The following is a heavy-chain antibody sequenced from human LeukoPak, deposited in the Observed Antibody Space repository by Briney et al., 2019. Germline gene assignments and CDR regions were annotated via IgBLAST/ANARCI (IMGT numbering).Heavy chain of an antibody. CDR2: ISGSGGST. V-gene: IGHV3-23*01. J-gene: IGHJ3*02. CDR3: AKSRHDAFDI. CDR1: GFTFSSYA. Sequence: PGGSLRLSCAASGFTFSSYAMSRVRQAPGKGLEWVSTISGSGGSTYYADSVKGRFTISRDNSKNTLYLQMNSLRAEDTAVYYCAKSRHDAFDIWGQGTMVTVSS.